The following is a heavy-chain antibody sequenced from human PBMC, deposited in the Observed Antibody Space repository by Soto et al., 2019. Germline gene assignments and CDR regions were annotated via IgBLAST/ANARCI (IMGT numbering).Heavy chain of an antibody. D-gene: IGHD3-3*01. Sequence: QVQLVQSGAEVKKPGASVKFSCKASGYTFTSYGISWVRQAPGQGLEWMGWISAYNGNTNYAQKLQGRVTMTTDTSTSTAYMELRSLRSDDTAVYYCARDRRITIFGVVTRANWFDPWGQGTLVTVSS. V-gene: IGHV1-18*01. CDR2: ISAYNGNT. J-gene: IGHJ5*02. CDR3: ARDRRITIFGVVTRANWFDP. CDR1: GYTFTSYG.